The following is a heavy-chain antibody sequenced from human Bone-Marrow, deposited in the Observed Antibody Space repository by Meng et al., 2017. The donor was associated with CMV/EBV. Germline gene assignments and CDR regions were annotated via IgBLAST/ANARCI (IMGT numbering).Heavy chain of an antibody. Sequence: ASVKVSCKASGYTFTSYDINWVRQATGQGLEWMGWMNPNSGNTGYAQKFQGRVTMTADTSTSTAYMELRSLRSDDTAVYYCARDPYRVAAPEYFHHWGQGALVTVSS. CDR1: GYTFTSYD. D-gene: IGHD2-15*01. V-gene: IGHV1-8*02. CDR2: MNPNSGNT. CDR3: ARDPYRVAAPEYFHH. J-gene: IGHJ1*01.